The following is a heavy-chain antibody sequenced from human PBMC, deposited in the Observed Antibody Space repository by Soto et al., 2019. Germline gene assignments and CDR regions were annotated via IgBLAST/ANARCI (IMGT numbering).Heavy chain of an antibody. V-gene: IGHV4-38-2*02. CDR2: ISHTGRT. J-gene: IGHJ4*02. D-gene: IGHD2-15*01. CDR1: GSSITNSFY. Sequence: ASETLSLTCRVSGSSITNSFYCGWIRQSPEKGLEWIGSISHTGRTSYNPSLKSRVSISVDTSKNQFPLTLTSVTAADTAVYYCARDPANLALAVAYFDSWGQGTLVTVSS. CDR3: ARDPANLALAVAYFDS.